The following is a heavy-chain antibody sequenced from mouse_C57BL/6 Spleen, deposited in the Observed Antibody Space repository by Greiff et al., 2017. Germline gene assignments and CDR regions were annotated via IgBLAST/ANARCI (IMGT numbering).Heavy chain of an antibody. CDR2: ISDGGSYT. Sequence: EVQVVESGGGLVKPGGSLKLSCAASGFTFSSYAMSWVRQTPGKRLEWVATISDGGSYTYYPDNVKGRFTISRDNAKNNLYLQMSHLKSEDTAMYYCARGGNYAMDYWGQGTSVTVSS. V-gene: IGHV5-4*01. J-gene: IGHJ4*01. CDR1: GFTFSSYA. CDR3: ARGGNYAMDY.